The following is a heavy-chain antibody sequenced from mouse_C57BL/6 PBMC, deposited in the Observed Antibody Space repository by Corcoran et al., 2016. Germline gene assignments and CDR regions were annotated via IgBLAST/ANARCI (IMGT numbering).Heavy chain of an antibody. CDR2: INTYSGVP. Sequence: QIQLVQSGPELKKPGETVKISCKASGYTFTTYGMSWVKQAPGKGLKWMGWINTYSGVPTYADDFKGRFAFSLETSASTAYLQINNLKNEDTATYFCARPLTGTLDYWGQGTTLTVSS. D-gene: IGHD4-1*01. V-gene: IGHV9-3*01. CDR1: GYTFTTYG. J-gene: IGHJ2*01. CDR3: ARPLTGTLDY.